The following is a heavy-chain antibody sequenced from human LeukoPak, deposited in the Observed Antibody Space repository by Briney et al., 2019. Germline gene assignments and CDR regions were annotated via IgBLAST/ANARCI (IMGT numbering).Heavy chain of an antibody. J-gene: IGHJ6*03. Sequence: SETLSLTCTVSGGSISSSSYYWGWIRQPPWKGLEWIGSIYYSGSTYYNPSLKSRVTISVDTSKNQFSLKLSSVTAADTAVYYCARDIKIAVAGLSLRYYYYMDVWGKGTTVTVSS. CDR3: ARDIKIAVAGLSLRYYYYMDV. D-gene: IGHD6-19*01. V-gene: IGHV4-39*07. CDR1: GGSISSSSYY. CDR2: IYYSGST.